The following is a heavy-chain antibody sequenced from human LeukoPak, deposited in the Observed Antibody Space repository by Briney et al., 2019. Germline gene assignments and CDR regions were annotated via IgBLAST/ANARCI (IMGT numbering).Heavy chain of an antibody. J-gene: IGHJ3*02. CDR2: IYYSGST. CDR3: ARARGHAFDI. CDR1: GGSISSYY. Sequence: SETLSLTCTVSGGSISSYYWSWIRQPPGKGLEWIGYIYYSGSTNYNPSLKSRVTISVDTSKNQFSLELSFVTAADTAVYYCARARGHAFDIWGQGTMVTVSS. V-gene: IGHV4-59*01.